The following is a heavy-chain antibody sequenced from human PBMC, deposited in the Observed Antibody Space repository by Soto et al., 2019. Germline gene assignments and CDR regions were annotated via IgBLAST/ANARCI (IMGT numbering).Heavy chain of an antibody. J-gene: IGHJ6*02. CDR3: ATGMYYDFWTGYWPTAYYYYGMDV. Sequence: ASVKVSCKASGYTFTSYGISWVRQAPGQGLEWMGWISAYNGNTNYAQKLQGRVTMTTDTSTSTAYMELRSLRSDDTAVYYCATGMYYDFWTGYWPTAYYYYGMDVWGQGTTVTVS. CDR1: GYTFTSYG. V-gene: IGHV1-18*04. D-gene: IGHD3-3*01. CDR2: ISAYNGNT.